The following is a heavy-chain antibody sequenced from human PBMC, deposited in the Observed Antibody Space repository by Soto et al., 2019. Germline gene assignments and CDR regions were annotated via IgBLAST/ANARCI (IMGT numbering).Heavy chain of an antibody. CDR3: ARGGRGWLRTGSGERDA. J-gene: IGHJ4*02. Sequence: QVQLQQWGAGLLKPSETLSLTCAVYGGSFSGYYWSWIRQPPGKGLEWIGEINHSGSTNYNPSLKSRVTISVDTSKNQFSLKLSSVTAADTAVYYCARGGRGWLRTGSGERDAWGQGTLVTVSS. V-gene: IGHV4-34*01. CDR1: GGSFSGYY. CDR2: INHSGST. D-gene: IGHD5-12*01.